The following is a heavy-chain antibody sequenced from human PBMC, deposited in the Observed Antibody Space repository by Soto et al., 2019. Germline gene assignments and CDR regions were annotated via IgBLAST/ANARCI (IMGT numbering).Heavy chain of an antibody. CDR1: GFTFSSYA. J-gene: IGHJ3*02. D-gene: IGHD2-15*01. CDR3: AKDHFSGRSCYSFSAFDI. V-gene: IGHV3-23*01. CDR2: ISGSGGST. Sequence: EVQLLESGGGLVQPGGSLRLSCAASGFTFSSYAMSWVRQAPGKGLEWVSAISGSGGSTYYSDSVKGRFTISRDNSKNTLYLQMNSLRAEDTAVYYCAKDHFSGRSCYSFSAFDIWGQGTMVTVSS.